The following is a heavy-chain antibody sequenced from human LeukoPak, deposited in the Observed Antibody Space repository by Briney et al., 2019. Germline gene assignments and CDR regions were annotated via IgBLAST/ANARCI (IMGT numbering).Heavy chain of an antibody. Sequence: GGSLTLSCAPSGFIFSGSDIHWVRQASGRGLEWVGRIRTKLRNYATAYAASVKGRFTISRDDSGDTAYLQMNSLKTEDTAVYYCTTYISGHYWGQGTLVTVSS. CDR3: TTYISGHY. CDR1: GFIFSGSD. CDR2: IRTKLRNYAT. V-gene: IGHV3-73*01. D-gene: IGHD1-20*01. J-gene: IGHJ4*02.